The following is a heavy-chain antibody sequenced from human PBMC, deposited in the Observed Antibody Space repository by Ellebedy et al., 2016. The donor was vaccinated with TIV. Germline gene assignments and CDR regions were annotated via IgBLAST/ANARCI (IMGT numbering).Heavy chain of an antibody. Sequence: SQTLSLTXXVNGGSLRGSFWTWIRQPPGKGLEWIGEINHSGTTTYNLSLRSRVAMSVDTSKNHFSLNLSSLTAADTAVYYCAKISGSGFLNWFTPWGQGTLVTVSS. CDR3: AKISGSGFLNWFTP. D-gene: IGHD1-1*01. V-gene: IGHV4-34*01. CDR1: GGSLRGSF. CDR2: INHSGTT. J-gene: IGHJ5*02.